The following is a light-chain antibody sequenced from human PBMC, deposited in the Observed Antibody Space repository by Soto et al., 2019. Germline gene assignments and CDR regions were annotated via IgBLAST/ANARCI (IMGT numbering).Light chain of an antibody. CDR1: QSVSSH. CDR3: HQYTTWPYT. V-gene: IGKV3-15*01. CDR2: NAV. Sequence: EIVMTQSPATLSVSPGERATLSCRASQSVSSHLAWYQQRPGQAPRLLIYNAVTRATGFPARFSGSESGTEFTLTISSLQSEDFAVYDCHQYTTWPYTFGQGTKLEI. J-gene: IGKJ2*01.